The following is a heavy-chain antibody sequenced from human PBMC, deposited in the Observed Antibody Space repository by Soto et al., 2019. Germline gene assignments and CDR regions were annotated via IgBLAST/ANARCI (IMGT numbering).Heavy chain of an antibody. Sequence: SGPTLVNPXQTLTLTCTFSGFSLSTSGVGVGWIRQPPGKALEWLALIYWDDDKRYSPSLKSRLTITKDTSKNQVVLTMTNMDPVDKATYYCALLYSSSWVFDYWGQGTLVTVS. CDR2: IYWDDDK. CDR3: ALLYSSSWVFDY. V-gene: IGHV2-5*02. CDR1: GFSLSTSGVG. J-gene: IGHJ4*02. D-gene: IGHD6-13*01.